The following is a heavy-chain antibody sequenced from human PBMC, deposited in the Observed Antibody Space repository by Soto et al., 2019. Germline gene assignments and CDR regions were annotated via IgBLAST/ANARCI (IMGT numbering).Heavy chain of an antibody. V-gene: IGHV4-34*01. CDR3: ARGPTATWLAGYYYYGMDV. CDR2: INHSGST. J-gene: IGHJ6*02. Sequence: SETLSLTCAVYGGSFSGYYWSWIRQPPGKGLEWIGEINHSGSTNYNPSLKSRVTISVDTSKNQFPLKLSSVTAADTAVYYCARGPTATWLAGYYYYGMDVWGQGTTVTVSS. D-gene: IGHD5-18*01. CDR1: GGSFSGYY.